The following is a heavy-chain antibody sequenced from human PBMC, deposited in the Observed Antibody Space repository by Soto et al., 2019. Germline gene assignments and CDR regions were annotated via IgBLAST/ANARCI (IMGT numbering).Heavy chain of an antibody. D-gene: IGHD6-19*01. V-gene: IGHV3-23*01. CDR3: ATRRCSSGCFWVYFDY. CDR2: ISGSGDST. CDR1: GFIFSSYA. J-gene: IGHJ4*02. Sequence: EVQLLESGGGLVQPGGSLRLSCAASGFIFSSYAMSWVRQAPGKGLEWVSAISGSGDSTYYADSVKGRFTISRDNSKNTLYLQMNGLRAEDTAVYYCATRRCSSGCFWVYFDYWGQGTLVTVSS.